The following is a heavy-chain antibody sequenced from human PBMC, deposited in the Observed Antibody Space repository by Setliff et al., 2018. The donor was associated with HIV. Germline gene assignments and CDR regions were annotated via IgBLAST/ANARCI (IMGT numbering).Heavy chain of an antibody. J-gene: IGHJ5*02. CDR2: ISYSGNT. V-gene: IGHV4-39*07. D-gene: IGHD6-25*01. CDR3: TREKFGSGSSVPEVRLFDP. CDR1: GGSIRSNRDH. Sequence: SETLSLTCNVSGGSIRSNRDHWGWIRQTPGKGLEWIGSISYSGNTYYHPSLQSRVTISLDMSKDQFSLKVKSVTAADTAIYFCTREKFGSGSSVPEVRLFDPWGQGTLVTVSS.